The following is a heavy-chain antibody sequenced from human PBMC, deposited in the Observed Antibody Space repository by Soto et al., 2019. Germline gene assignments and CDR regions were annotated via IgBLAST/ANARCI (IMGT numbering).Heavy chain of an antibody. V-gene: IGHV4-34*01. CDR1: GESFSGYI. CDR2: INHSGSA. Sequence: SVTLCLTCAVYGESFSGYIWTWIRQTPRKGLQWIGQINHSGSASYNPSLKSRVTISVHTSNSQFSLELSSVTAADTALYYCSRGLITGSHYSGGWYYFDSWGQGTQVTVSS. CDR3: SRGLITGSHYSGGWYYFDS. J-gene: IGHJ4*02. D-gene: IGHD6-19*01.